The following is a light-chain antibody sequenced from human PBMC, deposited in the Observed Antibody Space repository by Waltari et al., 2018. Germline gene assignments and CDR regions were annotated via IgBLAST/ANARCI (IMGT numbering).Light chain of an antibody. CDR2: EGS. V-gene: IGLV2-23*01. Sequence: QSALTQPASVSGSPGQSITISCTGTSSDVGSYNLVSWYQQHPGKAPNLMIYEGSKWPSVVSNRFSGSKSGNTASLTISGLQAEDEADYYCCSYVGSSLYVFGTGTKVTVL. CDR3: CSYVGSSLYV. CDR1: SSDVGSYNL. J-gene: IGLJ1*01.